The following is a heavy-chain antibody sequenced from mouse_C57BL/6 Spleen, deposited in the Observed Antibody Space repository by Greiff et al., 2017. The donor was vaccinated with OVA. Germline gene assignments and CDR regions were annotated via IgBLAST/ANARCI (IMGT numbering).Heavy chain of an antibody. J-gene: IGHJ1*03. CDR3: TRGATTVVDWYFDV. CDR2: ISSGGDYI. Sequence: EVKVEESGEGLVKPGGSLKLSCAASGFTFSSYAMSWVRQTPEKRLEWVAYISSGGDYIYYADTVKGRFTISRDNARNTLYLQMSSLKSEDTAMYYCTRGATTVVDWYFDVWGTGTTVTVSS. V-gene: IGHV5-9-1*02. CDR1: GFTFSSYA. D-gene: IGHD1-1*01.